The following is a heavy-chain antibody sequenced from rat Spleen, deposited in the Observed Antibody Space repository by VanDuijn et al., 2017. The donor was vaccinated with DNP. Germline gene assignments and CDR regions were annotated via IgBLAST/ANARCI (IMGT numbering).Heavy chain of an antibody. CDR2: ISYDGGST. D-gene: IGHD1-2*01. Sequence: EVQLVESGGGLVQPGRSLKLSCVASGFIFNDYALAWVRQAPTKGLEWVASISYDGGSTYYRDSVKGRFTISRDNAKRTLYLQMDSLTSEDTATYYCATHGSISTISTGAMDVWGQGTSVTVSS. J-gene: IGHJ4*01. CDR3: ATHGSISTISTGAMDV. V-gene: IGHV5-20*01. CDR1: GFIFNDYA.